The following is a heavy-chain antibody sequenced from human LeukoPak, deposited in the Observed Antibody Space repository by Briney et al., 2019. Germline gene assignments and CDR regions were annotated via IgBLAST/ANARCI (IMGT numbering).Heavy chain of an antibody. D-gene: IGHD3-22*01. J-gene: IGHJ5*02. CDR2: IYYSGST. V-gene: IGHV4-59*08. CDR1: GGSISSYY. Sequence: SETLSLTCTVSGGSISSYYWSWIRQPPGKGLERIGYIYYSGSTNNNPSLKSRVTISVDTSKNQFSLKLSSVTAADTAVYYCARQPTDSSGYNWFDPWGQGTLVTVSS. CDR3: ARQPTDSSGYNWFDP.